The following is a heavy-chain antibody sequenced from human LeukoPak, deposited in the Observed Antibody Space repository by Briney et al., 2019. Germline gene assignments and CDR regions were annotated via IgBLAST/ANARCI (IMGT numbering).Heavy chain of an antibody. V-gene: IGHV3-23*01. D-gene: IGHD1-26*01. J-gene: IGHJ4*02. CDR3: AKGLDGSYYTFFDY. Sequence: PGGSLRLSCAASGFTFSSYAMSWVRQAPGKGLEWASAISGSGGSTYYADSVKGRFTISRDNSKNTLYLQMNSLRAEDTAVYYCAKGLDGSYYTFFDYWGQGTLVTVSS. CDR2: ISGSGGST. CDR1: GFTFSSYA.